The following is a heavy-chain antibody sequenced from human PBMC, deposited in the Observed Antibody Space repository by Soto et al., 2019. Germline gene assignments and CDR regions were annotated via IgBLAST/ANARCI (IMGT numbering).Heavy chain of an antibody. V-gene: IGHV4-30-4*01. D-gene: IGHD5-18*01. CDR2: IYYSGST. CDR3: ARVDTAMVTYGMDV. J-gene: IGHJ6*02. CDR1: GGSISSGDYY. Sequence: SETLSLTCTVSGGSISSGDYYWSWIRQPPGKGLEWIGYIYYSGSTYYNPSLKSRVTISVDTSKNQFSLKLSSVTAADTAVYYCARVDTAMVTYGMDVWGQGTTVTVSS.